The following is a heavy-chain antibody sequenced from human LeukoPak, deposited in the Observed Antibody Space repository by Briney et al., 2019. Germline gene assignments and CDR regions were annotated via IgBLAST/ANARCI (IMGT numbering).Heavy chain of an antibody. J-gene: IGHJ4*02. CDR2: INSDGSST. CDR3: ARDGGSSDFDY. V-gene: IGHV3-74*01. D-gene: IGHD6-13*01. Sequence: GGSLRLSCAASGFTFSSYWMHWVRQAPGKGLVWVSRINSDGSSTSYADSVKGRFTISRDNAKNTLYLQMNSPRAEDTAVYYCARDGGSSDFDYWGQGTLVTVSS. CDR1: GFTFSSYW.